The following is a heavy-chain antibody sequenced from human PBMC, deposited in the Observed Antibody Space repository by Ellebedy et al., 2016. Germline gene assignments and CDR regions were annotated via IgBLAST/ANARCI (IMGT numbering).Heavy chain of an antibody. D-gene: IGHD3-9*01. CDR3: ARVGSDILTGSNAFDI. V-gene: IGHV3-21*01. J-gene: IGHJ3*02. CDR1: GFTFSSYA. CDR2: ISSSSSYI. Sequence: GESLKISXAASGFTFSSYAMSWVRQAPGKGLEWVSSISSSSSYIYYADSVKGRFTISRDNAKNSLYLQMNSLRAEDTAVYYCARVGSDILTGSNAFDIWGQGTMVTVSS.